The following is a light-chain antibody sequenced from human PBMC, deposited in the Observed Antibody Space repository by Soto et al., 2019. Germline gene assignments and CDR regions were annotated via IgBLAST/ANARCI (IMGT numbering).Light chain of an antibody. Sequence: QLVLTQSPSASASLGSSVKLTCTLSSGPSSYAIAWHQQQPEKGPRYLMNLNSDGSHTKGDGIPDRFSGSSSGAERYLTISILQSEDEADYYCQTWGTGINWVFGGGTKVTVL. CDR1: SGPSSYA. J-gene: IGLJ3*02. CDR2: LNSDGSH. CDR3: QTWGTGINWV. V-gene: IGLV4-69*01.